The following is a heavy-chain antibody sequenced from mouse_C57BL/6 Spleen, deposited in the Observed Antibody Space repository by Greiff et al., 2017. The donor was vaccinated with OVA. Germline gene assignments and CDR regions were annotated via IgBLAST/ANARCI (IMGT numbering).Heavy chain of an antibody. CDR1: GYTFTSYW. J-gene: IGHJ4*01. V-gene: IGHV1-72*01. CDR2: IDPNSGGT. Sequence: QVQLQQPGAELVKPGASVKLSCKASGYTFTSYWMHWVKQRPGRGLEWIGRIDPNSGGTKYNEKFKSKATLTVDKPSSTAYMQLSSLTSEDSAVDDCARSHGYDVGYAMDYWGQGTSVTVSS. D-gene: IGHD2-2*01. CDR3: ARSHGYDVGYAMDY.